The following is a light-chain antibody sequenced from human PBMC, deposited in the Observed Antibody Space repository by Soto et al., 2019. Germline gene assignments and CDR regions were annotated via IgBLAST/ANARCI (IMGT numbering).Light chain of an antibody. J-gene: IGLJ2*01. CDR1: SSDVGGYDY. Sequence: QSALTQPPSASGSPGQSVTISCTGTSSDVGGYDYVSWYQQHPGKAPKLMIYDVNKRPSGVPGRFSGSKSGNTASLTVSGLQAEDGADYYCSSYGGSDNLVFGGGTKLTVL. CDR3: SSYGGSDNLV. V-gene: IGLV2-8*01. CDR2: DVN.